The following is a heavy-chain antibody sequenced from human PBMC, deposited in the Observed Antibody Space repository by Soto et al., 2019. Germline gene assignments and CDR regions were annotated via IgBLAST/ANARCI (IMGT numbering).Heavy chain of an antibody. CDR3: ARHSRYASGWIPDY. CDR1: GYSFTSHW. CDR2: IFPRDSNT. V-gene: IGHV5-51*01. D-gene: IGHD6-19*01. J-gene: IGHJ4*02. Sequence: HGESLKISCKGSGYSFTSHWIGWVRRMPGKGLEWMGIIFPRDSNTRNSPSFYGQVTISADKSNNTAYLQWNSLKASDTATYYCARHSRYASGWIPDYWGPGTQVTVSS.